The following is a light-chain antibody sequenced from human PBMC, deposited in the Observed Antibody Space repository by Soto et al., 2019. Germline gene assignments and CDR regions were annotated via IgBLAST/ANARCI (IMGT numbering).Light chain of an antibody. Sequence: KVMTQSPATLSESPGERATLSCRASQSVNINLAWYQQKPGQAPRLLIYGASTRATGIPAGFSGSASGTEFTLTISSLQSEEFAVYYCQQYNDWPLTFGGGTKVDIK. CDR2: GAS. V-gene: IGKV3-15*01. CDR3: QQYNDWPLT. J-gene: IGKJ4*01. CDR1: QSVNIN.